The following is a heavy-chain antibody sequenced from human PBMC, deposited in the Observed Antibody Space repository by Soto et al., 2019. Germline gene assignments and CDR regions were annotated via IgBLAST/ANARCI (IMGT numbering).Heavy chain of an antibody. V-gene: IGHV4-34*01. Sequence: PSETLSLTCAVYGGSLSRYYWSWIRQPPGKGLEWIGEINHSGSTNYNPSLKSRVTISVDTSRNQFSLKLSSVTAADTAVYYCARGSLKLPSRSYDFWSGHLSNYYYGMDVWGQGTTVNVSS. J-gene: IGHJ6*02. CDR1: GGSLSRYY. CDR2: INHSGST. CDR3: ARGSLKLPSRSYDFWSGHLSNYYYGMDV. D-gene: IGHD3-3*01.